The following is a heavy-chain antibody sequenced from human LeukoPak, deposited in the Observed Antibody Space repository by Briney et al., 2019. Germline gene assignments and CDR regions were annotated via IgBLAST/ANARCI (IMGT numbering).Heavy chain of an antibody. J-gene: IGHJ3*01. V-gene: IGHV4-4*08. CDR2: VSKSGST. Sequence: SETLSLTCTVSGGSITSHFWTWIRQAPGKGLQWVGYVSKSGSTNYNPSLQSRITISVDTSKNQFFLKLTSMTAADTAVYFCARDDYGVFDAFDVWGQGTVVTVSS. CDR3: ARDDYGVFDAFDV. CDR1: GGSITSHF. D-gene: IGHD3-16*01.